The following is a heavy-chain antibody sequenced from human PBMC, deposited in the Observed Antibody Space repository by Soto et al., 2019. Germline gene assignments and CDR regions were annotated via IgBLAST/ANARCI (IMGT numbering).Heavy chain of an antibody. D-gene: IGHD1-20*01. Sequence: QVQLQESGPGLVKPSETLSLTCTVSGGSVSSGSYYWSWIRQPPGKGLEWIGYIYYSGSTNYNPALESRVTISVDKSENEWSLRLSSVTAADTAVYYCARGGYNWKGGYWFDPWGQGTLVTVSS. CDR2: IYYSGST. CDR1: GGSVSSGSYY. CDR3: ARGGYNWKGGYWFDP. J-gene: IGHJ5*02. V-gene: IGHV4-61*01.